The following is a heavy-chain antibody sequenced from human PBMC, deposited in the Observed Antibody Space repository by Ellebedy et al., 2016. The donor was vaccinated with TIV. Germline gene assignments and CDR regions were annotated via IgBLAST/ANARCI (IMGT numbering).Heavy chain of an antibody. V-gene: IGHV3-15*01. CDR3: TTDLKWAALWYFDL. CDR2: IKSETDGGST. CDR1: GCTFTNAW. Sequence: PGGSLRLSCAASGCTFTNAWMSWVRQAPGKGLEWVGRIKSETDGGSTHYAAPVKDRFTISRDDSKNTLYLQMNSLKSEDTAVYFCTTDLKWAALWYFDLWGRGALVTVSS. J-gene: IGHJ2*01. D-gene: IGHD2-8*01.